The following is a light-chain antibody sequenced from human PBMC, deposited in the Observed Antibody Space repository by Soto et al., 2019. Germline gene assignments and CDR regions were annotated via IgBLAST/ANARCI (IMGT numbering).Light chain of an antibody. J-gene: IGKJ1*01. CDR2: GAS. CDR1: QSVSSSY. CDR3: QQYGSSRT. Sequence: EIVLTQSPGTLSLSPGERATLSCRASQSVSSSYLAWYQQKPGQAARLLIYGASSRATGIPDRFSGSGSGTEFTLTISRLETEDFAVYYCQQYGSSRTFGQGTKVEIK. V-gene: IGKV3-20*01.